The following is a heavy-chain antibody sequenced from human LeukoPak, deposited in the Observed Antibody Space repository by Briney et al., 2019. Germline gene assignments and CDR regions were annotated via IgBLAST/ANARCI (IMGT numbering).Heavy chain of an antibody. D-gene: IGHD2-2*01. CDR1: GGSISSYY. CDR2: IYTSGST. Sequence: PSETLSPTCTVSGGSISSYYWRWIRQPAGKGLEWIGRIYTSGSTNYNPPLKSRVTMSVDTSKNQFSLKLSSVTAADAAVYYCARESSIVVVPAANRRGNWFDPWGQGTLVTVSS. V-gene: IGHV4-4*07. J-gene: IGHJ5*02. CDR3: ARESSIVVVPAANRRGNWFDP.